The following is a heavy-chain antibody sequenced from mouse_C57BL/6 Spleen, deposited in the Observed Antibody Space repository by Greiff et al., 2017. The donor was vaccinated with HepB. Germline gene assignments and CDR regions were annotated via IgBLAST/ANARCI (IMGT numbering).Heavy chain of an antibody. CDR1: GFSLTSYG. V-gene: IGHV2-3*01. CDR3: ARPHSSGALDS. D-gene: IGHD3-1*01. CDR2: IWGDGST. J-gene: IGHJ4*01. Sequence: VQGVESGPGLVAPSQSLSITCTVSGFSLTSYGVSWVRQPPGKGLEWLGVIWGDGSTNYHSALISRLSISKDNSQSQVFLKLNSLQTDDTATHYCARPHSSGALDSWGQGASVTVSS.